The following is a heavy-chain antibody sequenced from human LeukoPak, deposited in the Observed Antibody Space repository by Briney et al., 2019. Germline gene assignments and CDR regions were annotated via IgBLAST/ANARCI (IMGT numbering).Heavy chain of an antibody. Sequence: GESLKISCKGSGYSFTSYWIGWVRQMPGKGLEWMGIIYPGDSDTRYSPSFQGQVTISADKSISTAYLQWSSLKASDTAMYYCARMGQPSIAEARFDPWGQGTLVTVSS. V-gene: IGHV5-51*01. CDR2: IYPGDSDT. J-gene: IGHJ5*02. CDR3: ARMGQPSIAEARFDP. D-gene: IGHD1-14*01. CDR1: GYSFTSYW.